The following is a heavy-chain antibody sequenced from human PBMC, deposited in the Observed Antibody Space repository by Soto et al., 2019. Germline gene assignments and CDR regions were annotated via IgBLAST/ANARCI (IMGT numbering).Heavy chain of an antibody. CDR1: GGSFSPYF. CDR2: INHSGST. CDR3: ARLASGWQYYYFDF. J-gene: IGHJ2*01. V-gene: IGHV4-34*01. D-gene: IGHD6-19*01. Sequence: QVQLQQWGAGLLKPSETLSLTCAVYGGSFSPYFWSWIRQPPGKGLEWIGEINHSGSTNYNPSLTRRATLSVDTSKNQVSLKLTSVTAADTAVYYCARLASGWQYYYFDFWGRGTTVTVSS.